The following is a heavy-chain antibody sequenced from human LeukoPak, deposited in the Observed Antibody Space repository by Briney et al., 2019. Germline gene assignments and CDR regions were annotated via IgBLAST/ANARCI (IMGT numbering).Heavy chain of an antibody. CDR1: GFNFNKYD. V-gene: IGHV3-30*18. D-gene: IGHD5-18*01. Sequence: GGSLRLSCAAPGFNFNKYDMHWVRQAPGKGLEWVAVISRDGINKYYEDSVKGRFTISRDNSKSTLFLQMNSLRAEDTAVYYCAKDRSTVGYTYGLDYWGQGTLVTVSS. CDR3: AKDRSTVGYTYGLDY. J-gene: IGHJ4*02. CDR2: ISRDGINK.